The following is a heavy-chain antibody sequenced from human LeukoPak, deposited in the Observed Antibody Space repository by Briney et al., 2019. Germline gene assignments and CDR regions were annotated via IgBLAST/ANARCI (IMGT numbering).Heavy chain of an antibody. CDR2: INHSGST. D-gene: IGHD3-22*01. CDR3: ARQGYYDSSGYDAFDI. V-gene: IGHV4-34*01. J-gene: IGHJ3*02. Sequence: SETMSLTCALYGGSFSGYYWSWIRQPPGKGLEWIGEINHSGSTNSNPCLKSRVTISVDTSKNQFSLKLSSVTAADTAVYYCARQGYYDSSGYDAFDIWGQGTMVTVSS. CDR1: GGSFSGYY.